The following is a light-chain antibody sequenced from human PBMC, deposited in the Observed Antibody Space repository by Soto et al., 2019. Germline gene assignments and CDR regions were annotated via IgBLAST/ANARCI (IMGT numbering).Light chain of an antibody. J-gene: IGKJ1*01. CDR1: QSVSSY. CDR3: QQRSNRPQT. CDR2: DAS. V-gene: IGKV3-11*01. Sequence: TLSCRASQSVSSYLAWYQQKPGQSPRILIYDASNRATGITARFSRSGYGTDFTLKISSLEPEDFAVYYCQQRSNRPQTFGQGTKVDIK.